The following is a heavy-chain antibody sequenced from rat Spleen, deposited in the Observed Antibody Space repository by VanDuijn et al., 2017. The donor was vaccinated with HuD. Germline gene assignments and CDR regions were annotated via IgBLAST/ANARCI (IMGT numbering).Heavy chain of an antibody. D-gene: IGHD1-4*01. CDR3: ATAGSRVSRFAY. CDR1: GFTFSNYY. CDR2: ISYEGSST. Sequence: EVQLVESGGGLVQPGRSLKLSCAASGFTFSNYYMAWVRQAPTKGLEWVASISYEGSSTYYGDSAKGRFTISRDSAKSTLYLQMDSLRSEDTATYYCATAGSRVSRFAYWGQGTLVTVSS. V-gene: IGHV5-22*01. J-gene: IGHJ3*01.